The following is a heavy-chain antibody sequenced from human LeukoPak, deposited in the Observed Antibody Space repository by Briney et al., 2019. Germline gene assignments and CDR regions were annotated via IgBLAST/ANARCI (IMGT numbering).Heavy chain of an antibody. V-gene: IGHV3-11*01. D-gene: IGHD2-2*01. CDR1: GFTLSDWY. Sequence: GGSLRLSCAVSGFTLSDWYMSWIRRAPGKGLEWVSFISSSDNTIYYADSVKGRFTISRDHANNSLFLQMNSLRAEDTAVYYCARDRQVPAVVDYWGQGTLVAVSP. CDR3: ARDRQVPAVVDY. CDR2: ISSSDNTI. J-gene: IGHJ4*02.